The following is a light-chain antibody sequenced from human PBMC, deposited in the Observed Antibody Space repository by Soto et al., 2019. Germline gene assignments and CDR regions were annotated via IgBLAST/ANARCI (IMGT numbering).Light chain of an antibody. Sequence: ELLMTQSPGTLSVSPGGRATLSCRTSQSVSSNVAWYQVKPGQAPRLLIYGASTRATGIPARFGGSGSGTEFTLTISSLQSEDVAVYYCQQYNNWPRTFGQGTKVEIK. J-gene: IGKJ1*01. CDR3: QQYNNWPRT. CDR2: GAS. V-gene: IGKV3-15*01. CDR1: QSVSSN.